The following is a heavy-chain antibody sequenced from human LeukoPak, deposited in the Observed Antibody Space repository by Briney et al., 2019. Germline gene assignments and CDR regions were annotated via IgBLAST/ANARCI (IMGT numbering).Heavy chain of an antibody. D-gene: IGHD3-9*01. V-gene: IGHV3-21*01. CDR1: GFTFGSYS. Sequence: GGSLRLSCAASGFTFGSYSMNWVRQAPGKGLEWVSSISSGSGSIYYADSVKGRFTISRDNAKNSLYLQMSSLTAEDTAVYYCARDDFYDTLTGHWLGAFNIWGQGTMVTVSS. CDR3: ARDDFYDTLTGHWLGAFNI. J-gene: IGHJ3*02. CDR2: ISSGSGSI.